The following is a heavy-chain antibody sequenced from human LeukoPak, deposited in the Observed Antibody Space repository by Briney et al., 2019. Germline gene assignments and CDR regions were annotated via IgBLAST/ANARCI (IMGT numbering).Heavy chain of an antibody. J-gene: IGHJ4*02. CDR2: INHSGIT. D-gene: IGHD2-21*02. CDR3: ARLPVVTAPDYFDY. V-gene: IGHV4-39*07. Sequence: SETLSLTCTVSGGSISSSSYYWTWIRQPPGKGLEWIGEINHSGITNYNPSLKSRVTISVDTSKNQFSLKLSSVTAADTAVYYCARLPVVTAPDYFDYWGQGTLVTVSS. CDR1: GGSISSSSYY.